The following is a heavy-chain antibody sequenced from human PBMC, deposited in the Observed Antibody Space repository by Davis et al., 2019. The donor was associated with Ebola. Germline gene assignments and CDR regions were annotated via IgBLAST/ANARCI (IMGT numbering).Heavy chain of an antibody. CDR1: GFTFSDYY. V-gene: IGHV3-11*06. D-gene: IGHD3-22*01. Sequence: GESLKIYCAASGFTFSDYYMSWSRQAPGKGPEWVSYISSNSTNKKYADSVKGRFTISRDDAKNSLYLQMNSLRAEDTAVYYCAREAYYYDSTGYYYDIPDLFDYWGQGTLVTVSS. CDR2: ISSNSTNK. CDR3: AREAYYYDSTGYYYDIPDLFDY. J-gene: IGHJ4*02.